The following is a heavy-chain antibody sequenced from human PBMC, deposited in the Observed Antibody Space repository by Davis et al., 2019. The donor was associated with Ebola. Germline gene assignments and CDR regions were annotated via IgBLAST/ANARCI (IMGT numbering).Heavy chain of an antibody. D-gene: IGHD3-9*01. J-gene: IGHJ4*02. CDR3: ARLRYFDWTYFDY. V-gene: IGHV3-30*04. CDR2: ISYDGSNK. Sequence: GGSLRLSCAASGFTFSSYAMHWVRQAPGKGLEWVAVISYDGSNKYYADSVKGRFTISRDNAKNSLYLQMNSLRAEDTAVYYCARLRYFDWTYFDYWGQGTLVTVSS. CDR1: GFTFSSYA.